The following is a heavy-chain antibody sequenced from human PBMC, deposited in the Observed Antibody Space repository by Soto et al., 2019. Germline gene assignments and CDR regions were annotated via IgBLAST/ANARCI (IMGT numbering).Heavy chain of an antibody. J-gene: IGHJ5*02. V-gene: IGHV3-30-3*01. CDR1: GFTFSSYA. CDR2: ISYDGSNK. D-gene: IGHD2-15*01. Sequence: GGSLRLSCAASGFTFSSYAMHRVRQAPGKGLEWVAVISYDGSNKYYADSVKGRFTISRDNSKNTLYLQMNSLRAEDTAVYYCARDNGWWFDPWGQGTLVTVSS. CDR3: ARDNGWWFDP.